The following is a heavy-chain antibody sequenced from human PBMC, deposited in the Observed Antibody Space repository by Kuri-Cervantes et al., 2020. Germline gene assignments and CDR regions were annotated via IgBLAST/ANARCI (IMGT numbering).Heavy chain of an antibody. CDR1: GGTFSRYA. Sequence: SVKVSCKAFGGTFSRYAISWVRQAPGQGLEWMGGIIPIFGTTNYAQKFQGRVTITADESTSTAYMELSSLRSEDTAVYYCARDLCSGGSCYFSYFDYWGQGTLVTVSS. CDR3: ARDLCSGGSCYFSYFDY. D-gene: IGHD2-15*01. V-gene: IGHV1-69*13. J-gene: IGHJ4*02. CDR2: IIPIFGTT.